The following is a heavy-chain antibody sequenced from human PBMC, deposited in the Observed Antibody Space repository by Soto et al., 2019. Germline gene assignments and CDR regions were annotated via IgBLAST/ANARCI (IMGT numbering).Heavy chain of an antibody. J-gene: IGHJ6*02. V-gene: IGHV1-69*13. CDR2: IIPIFGTA. D-gene: IGHD3-22*01. CDR1: GGTFSSYA. CDR3: ARVLVYYDSPTPYYYGMDV. Sequence: ASVNVSCKASGGTFSSYAISWVRQAPGQGLEWMGGIIPIFGTANYAQKFQGRVTITADESTSTAYMELSSLRSEDTAVYYCARVLVYYDSPTPYYYGMDVWGQGTTVTVSS.